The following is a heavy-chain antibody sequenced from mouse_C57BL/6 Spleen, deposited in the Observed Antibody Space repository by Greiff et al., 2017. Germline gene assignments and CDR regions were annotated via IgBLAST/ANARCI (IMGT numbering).Heavy chain of an antibody. J-gene: IGHJ2*01. V-gene: IGHV14-4*01. CDR1: GFNIKDDY. CDR3: TAPEDY. CDR2: IDPENGDT. Sequence: EVMLVESGAELVRPGASVKLSCTASGFNIKDDYMHWVKQRPEQGLEWIGWIDPENGDTEYASKFQGKATITADTSSNTAYLQRSSLTSEDTAVYYCTAPEDYWGQGTTLTVSS.